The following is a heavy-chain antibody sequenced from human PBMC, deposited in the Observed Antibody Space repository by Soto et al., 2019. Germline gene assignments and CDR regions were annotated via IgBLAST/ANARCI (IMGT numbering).Heavy chain of an antibody. D-gene: IGHD4-17*01. CDR3: ARDLRPLRAFDI. Sequence: QITLKESGPTLVKPTQTLTLTCTFSGFSLSTSGVGVGWIRQPPGKALEWLALIYWDDDKRYSPSLKSRLTTXQXXSKNQVVLTMTTMDPVDTATYYCARDLRPLRAFDIWGQGTMVTVSS. V-gene: IGHV2-5*02. CDR2: IYWDDDK. CDR1: GFSLSTSGVG. J-gene: IGHJ3*02.